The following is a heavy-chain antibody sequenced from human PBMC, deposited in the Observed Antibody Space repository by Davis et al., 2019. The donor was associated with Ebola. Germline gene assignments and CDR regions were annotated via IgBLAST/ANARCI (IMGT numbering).Heavy chain of an antibody. D-gene: IGHD3-22*01. CDR2: ISGSGGST. Sequence: GGSLRLSCAASGFTFSDYYMSWIRQAPGKGLEWVSAISGSGGSTHYADSVKGRFTISRDNSKNTLYLQMNSLRAEDTAVYYCAKDLDYDSSGPHFDYWGQGTLVTVSS. CDR1: GFTFSDYY. J-gene: IGHJ4*02. V-gene: IGHV3-23*01. CDR3: AKDLDYDSSGPHFDY.